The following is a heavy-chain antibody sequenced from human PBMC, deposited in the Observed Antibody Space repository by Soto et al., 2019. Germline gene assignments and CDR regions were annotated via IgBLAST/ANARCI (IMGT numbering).Heavy chain of an antibody. Sequence: PGGSLRLSCAASGFTFISYWMHWVRQAPWKGLEWVSAISGSGGSTYYADSVKGRFTISRDNSKNTLYLQMNSLRAEDTAVYYCAKDTYYYDSSGYNYWGQGTLVTVSS. CDR3: AKDTYYYDSSGYNY. CDR2: ISGSGGST. CDR1: GFTFISYW. J-gene: IGHJ4*02. D-gene: IGHD3-22*01. V-gene: IGHV3-23*01.